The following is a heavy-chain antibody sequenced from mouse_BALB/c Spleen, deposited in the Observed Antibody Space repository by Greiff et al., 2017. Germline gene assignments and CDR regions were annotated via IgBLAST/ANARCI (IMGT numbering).Heavy chain of an antibody. D-gene: IGHD1-1*01. V-gene: IGHV1-84*02. J-gene: IGHJ4*01. CDR1: GYTFTDYY. Sequence: VQLVESGPELVKPGASVKISCKASGYTFTDYYINWVKQKPGPGLEWIGWIYPGSGNTKYNEKFKGKATLTVDTSSSTAYMQLSSLTSEDTAVYFCARRDYGSSRYYYAMDYWGQGTSVTVSS. CDR3: ARRDYGSSRYYYAMDY. CDR2: IYPGSGNT.